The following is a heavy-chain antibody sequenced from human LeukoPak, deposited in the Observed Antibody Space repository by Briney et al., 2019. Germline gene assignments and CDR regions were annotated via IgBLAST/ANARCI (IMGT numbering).Heavy chain of an antibody. D-gene: IGHD3-22*01. Sequence: SVKVSCKASGYTFTSYGISWVRQAPGQGLGWMGWISAYNGNTNYAQKLQGRVTMTTDTSTSTAYMELRSLRSDDTAVYYCARDFTYYYDSSGYTEYFQHWGQGTLVTVSS. J-gene: IGHJ1*01. V-gene: IGHV1-18*01. CDR1: GYTFTSYG. CDR2: ISAYNGNT. CDR3: ARDFTYYYDSSGYTEYFQH.